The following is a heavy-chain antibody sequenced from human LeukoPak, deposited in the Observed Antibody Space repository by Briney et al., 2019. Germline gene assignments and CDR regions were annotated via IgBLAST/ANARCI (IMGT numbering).Heavy chain of an antibody. CDR1: GGSISTFF. Sequence: SETLSLTCTVSGGSISTFFWNWIGHPPRGGLVGSGYISSSGSNNYNPALKSRGPISVDKAKNQDSLYLHSVAATDTAMYVYAGVLCADYGSGNHWFDPWGQGTLVTVSS. CDR2: ISSSGSN. CDR3: AGVLCADYGSGNHWFDP. D-gene: IGHD3-10*01. J-gene: IGHJ5*02. V-gene: IGHV4-59*01.